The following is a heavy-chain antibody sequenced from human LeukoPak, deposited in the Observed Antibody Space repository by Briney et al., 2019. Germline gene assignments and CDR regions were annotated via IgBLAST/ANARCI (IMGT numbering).Heavy chain of an antibody. Sequence: ASVKVSCKASGYTFTTYGMNWVRRAPGQGLEWMGRINPNSGGTNYAQKFQGRVTMTRDTSISTAYMELSRLRSDDTAVYYCARGGRWGYSFDYWGQGTLVTVSS. J-gene: IGHJ4*02. CDR1: GYTFTTYG. D-gene: IGHD5-18*01. CDR3: ARGGRWGYSFDY. V-gene: IGHV1-2*06. CDR2: INPNSGGT.